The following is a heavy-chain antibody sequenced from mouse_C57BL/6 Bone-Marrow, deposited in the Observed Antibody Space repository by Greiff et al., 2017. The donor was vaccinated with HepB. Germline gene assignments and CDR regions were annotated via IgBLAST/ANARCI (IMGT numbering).Heavy chain of an antibody. J-gene: IGHJ2*01. CDR2: INPGSGGT. D-gene: IGHD5-5*01. Sequence: QVQLQQSGAELVRPGTSVKVSCKASGYAFTNYLIEWVKQRPGQGLEWIGVINPGSGGTNYNEKFKGKATLTADKSSSTAYMQLSSLTSEDSAVYFCARQAVSTLYYSDYWGQGTTLTVSS. V-gene: IGHV1-54*01. CDR3: ARQAVSTLYYSDY. CDR1: GYAFTNYL.